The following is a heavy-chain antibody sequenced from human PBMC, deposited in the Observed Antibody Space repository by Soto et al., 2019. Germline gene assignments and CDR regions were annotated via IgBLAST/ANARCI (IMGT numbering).Heavy chain of an antibody. J-gene: IGHJ6*02. D-gene: IGHD3-22*01. Sequence: GWSLRLSCAASGFTFDDYTMHWVRQAPGKGLEWVSLISWDGGSTYYADSVKGRFTISRDNSKNSLYLQMNSLRTEDTALYYCAKDMSYYDSSGYPRDYGMDVWGQGTTVTASS. V-gene: IGHV3-43*01. CDR3: AKDMSYYDSSGYPRDYGMDV. CDR1: GFTFDDYT. CDR2: ISWDGGST.